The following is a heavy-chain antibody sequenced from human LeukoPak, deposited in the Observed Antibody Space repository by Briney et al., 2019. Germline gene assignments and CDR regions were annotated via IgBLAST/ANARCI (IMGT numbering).Heavy chain of an antibody. V-gene: IGHV7-4-1*02. CDR2: INTNTGNP. CDR1: GYTFTSYA. Sequence: ASVKVSCKASGYTFTSYAMNWVRQAPGQGLEWMGWINTNTGNPTYAQGFTGRFVFSLDTSVSTAYLQISSLKAEDTAVYYCAREGREDGSSWYFYYYYYMDVWGKGTTVTVSS. J-gene: IGHJ6*03. CDR3: AREGREDGSSWYFYYYYYMDV. D-gene: IGHD6-13*01.